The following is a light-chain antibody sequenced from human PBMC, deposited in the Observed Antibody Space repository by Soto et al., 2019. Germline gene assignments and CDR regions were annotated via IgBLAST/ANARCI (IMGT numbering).Light chain of an antibody. V-gene: IGKV3D-20*02. CDR3: QQSYTLSPLT. J-gene: IGKJ4*01. CDR2: DAS. Sequence: EIVLTQSPGTLSLSPGERATLSCRASQSVSRNYLAWYQQKPGQAPRLLIYDASTRATGIPDRFSGSGSGADFTLTISSLQPEDFATYFCQQSYTLSPLTFGGGTKVDIK. CDR1: QSVSRNY.